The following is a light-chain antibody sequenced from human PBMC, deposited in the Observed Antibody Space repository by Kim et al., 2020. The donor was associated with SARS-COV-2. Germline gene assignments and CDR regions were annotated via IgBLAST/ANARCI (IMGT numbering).Light chain of an antibody. CDR3: GTWDSILNAVV. V-gene: IGLV1-51*01. Sequence: GQKVTITCSGSSPNIGTNYVSWYQQFPGTAPKLLNYDNNKRPSGIPDRFSGSKSGTSATLGITGLQTGDEADYYCGTWDSILNAVVFGGGTKLTVL. CDR1: SPNIGTNY. J-gene: IGLJ2*01. CDR2: DNN.